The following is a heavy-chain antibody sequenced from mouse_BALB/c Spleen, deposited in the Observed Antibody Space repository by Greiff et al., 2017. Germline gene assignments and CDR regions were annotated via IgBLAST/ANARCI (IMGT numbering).Heavy chain of an antibody. D-gene: IGHD2-10*02. V-gene: IGHV5-17*02. CDR2: ISSGSSTI. Sequence: EVKLVESGGGLVQPGGSRKLSCAASGFTFSSFGMHWVRQAPEKGLEWVAYISSGSSTIYYADTVKGRFTISRDNPNNTLFLQMTSLRSEDTAMYYCARYREYDNYFDYWGQGTTLTVSS. CDR1: GFTFSSFG. CDR3: ARYREYDNYFDY. J-gene: IGHJ2*01.